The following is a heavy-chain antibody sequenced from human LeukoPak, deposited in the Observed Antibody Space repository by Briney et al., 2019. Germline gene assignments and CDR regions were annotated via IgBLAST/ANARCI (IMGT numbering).Heavy chain of an antibody. D-gene: IGHD2-15*01. V-gene: IGHV3-23*01. J-gene: IGHJ4*02. CDR2: ISGSGAST. Sequence: PGGSLRLSCAASGFTFSSYAMSWVRQAPGKGLEWVSGISGSGASTYYADSVKGRFTISRDTSKNTLYLQMNSLRAEDTAVYYCAKPLCSGGSCYYYFDYWGQGTLVTVSS. CDR3: AKPLCSGGSCYYYFDY. CDR1: GFTFSSYA.